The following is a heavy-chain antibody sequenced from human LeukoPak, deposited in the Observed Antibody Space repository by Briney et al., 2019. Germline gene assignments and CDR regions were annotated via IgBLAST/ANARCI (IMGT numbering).Heavy chain of an antibody. J-gene: IGHJ6*03. CDR1: GYTFTSYG. D-gene: IGHD3-10*01. V-gene: IGHV1-18*01. Sequence: EASVKVSCKASGYTFTSYGISWVRQAPGQGLEWMGWISAYNGNTNYAQKLQGRVTMTTDTSTSTAYMELSSLRSEDTAVYYCARDLGPWDGSGKSYYYYYMDVWGKGTTVTISS. CDR3: ARDLGPWDGSGKSYYYYYMDV. CDR2: ISAYNGNT.